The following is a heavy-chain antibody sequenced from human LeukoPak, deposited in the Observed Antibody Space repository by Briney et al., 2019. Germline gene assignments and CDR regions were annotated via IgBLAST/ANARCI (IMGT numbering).Heavy chain of an antibody. CDR2: IYYSGST. D-gene: IGHD2-21*01. CDR3: ARLFPPLITPSAFDI. Sequence: SETLSLTCAVYGESFRGYYWSWIRQPPGKGLEWIGYIYYSGSTSYNPSLKSRVTISVDTSKNQFSLKLSSVTAADTAVYYCARLFPPLITPSAFDIWGQGTMVTVSS. V-gene: IGHV4-59*08. CDR1: GESFRGYY. J-gene: IGHJ3*02.